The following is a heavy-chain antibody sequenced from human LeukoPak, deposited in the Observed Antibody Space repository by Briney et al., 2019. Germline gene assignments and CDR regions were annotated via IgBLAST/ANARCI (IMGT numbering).Heavy chain of an antibody. D-gene: IGHD2-15*01. CDR1: GYTFTSHG. CDR2: ISAYNGDT. Sequence: ASVKVSCKASGYTFTSHGLSWVRQAPGQGLEWMGRISAYNGDTKYAQKMQGRVTMTTDTTKSTAYMELRSLRSDDTAVYYCARDRGSYCSGGSCYAPHIDYWGQGTLVTVSS. CDR3: ARDRGSYCSGGSCYAPHIDY. V-gene: IGHV1-18*01. J-gene: IGHJ4*02.